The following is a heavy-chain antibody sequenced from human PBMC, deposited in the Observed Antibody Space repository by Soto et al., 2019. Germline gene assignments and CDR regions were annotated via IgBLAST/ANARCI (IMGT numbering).Heavy chain of an antibody. Sequence: PSQTLSLTCAISGDSVFTNSAAAWNWIRQSPSRGLEWLGRTYYRSGWNSDYAMSLQGRLTIQADTSKNQFSLQLSSVTPEDTAVYYCALGTGQLNWFDPWGQGTLVTVSS. CDR1: GDSVFTNSAAA. CDR3: ALGTGQLNWFDP. CDR2: TYYRSGWNS. D-gene: IGHD1-1*01. J-gene: IGHJ5*02. V-gene: IGHV6-1*01.